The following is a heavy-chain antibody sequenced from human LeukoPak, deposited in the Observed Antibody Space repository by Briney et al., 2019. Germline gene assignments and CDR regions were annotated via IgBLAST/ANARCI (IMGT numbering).Heavy chain of an antibody. CDR1: GFTFSSYE. CDR3: ARAYTYYYDSSGYYPYDH. V-gene: IGHV3-48*01. D-gene: IGHD3-22*01. CDR2: ISSSSSTI. J-gene: IGHJ5*02. Sequence: GGSLRLSCAASGFTFSSYEMNWVRQAPGKGLEWVSYISSSSSTIYYADSVKGRFTISRDNAKNSLYLQMNSLRAEDTAVYYCARAYTYYYDSSGYYPYDHWGQGTLVTVSS.